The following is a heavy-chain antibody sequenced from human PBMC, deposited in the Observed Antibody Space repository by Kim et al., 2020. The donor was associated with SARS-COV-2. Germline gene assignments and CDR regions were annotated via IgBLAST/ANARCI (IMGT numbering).Heavy chain of an antibody. V-gene: IGHV3-7*01. D-gene: IGHD3-22*01. Sequence: GGSLRLSCAASGFTFSSYWMSWARQAPGKGLEWVANIKQDGSEKYYVDSVKGRFTISRDNAKNSLYLQMNSLRAEDTAVYYCASPRGYYDSSGPFDYWGQGTLVTVSS. CDR1: GFTFSSYW. CDR2: IKQDGSEK. J-gene: IGHJ4*02. CDR3: ASPRGYYDSSGPFDY.